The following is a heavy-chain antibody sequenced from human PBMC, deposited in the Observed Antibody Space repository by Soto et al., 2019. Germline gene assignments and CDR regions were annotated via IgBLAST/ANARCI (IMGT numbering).Heavy chain of an antibody. CDR3: ARLGVRGGHSGYERLGGFDY. CDR2: IIPIFGTA. J-gene: IGHJ4*02. Sequence: QVQLVQSGAEVKKPGSSVKVSCKASGGTFSSYAISWVRQAPGQGLEWMGGIIPIFGTANYAQKFQGRVTITADESTSTADMDLSSLRSEDTAVYYCARLGVRGGHSGYERLGGFDYWGQGTLVTVSS. D-gene: IGHD5-12*01. V-gene: IGHV1-69*01. CDR1: GGTFSSYA.